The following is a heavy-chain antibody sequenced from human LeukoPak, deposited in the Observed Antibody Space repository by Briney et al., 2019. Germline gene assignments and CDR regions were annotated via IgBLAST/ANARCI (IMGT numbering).Heavy chain of an antibody. J-gene: IGHJ6*02. CDR1: GFTFSSYD. V-gene: IGHV3-13*01. CDR3: ARAAKGYCSGGSYYYYGMDV. D-gene: IGHD2-15*01. Sequence: PGASLRLSCAASGFTFSSYDMHWVRQATGKGLEWVSAIGTAGDTYYPGSVRGRFTISRENAKNSLYLQMNSLRAGDTAVYYCARAAKGYCSGGSYYYYGMDVWGQGTTVTVSS. CDR2: IGTAGDT.